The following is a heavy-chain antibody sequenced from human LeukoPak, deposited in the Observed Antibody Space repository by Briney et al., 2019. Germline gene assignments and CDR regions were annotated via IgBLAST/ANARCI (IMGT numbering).Heavy chain of an antibody. J-gene: IGHJ4*02. Sequence: QPGGSLRLSCAASGFSLSSYALHWVRQAPGKGLEWVAVISYDGSNKYYADSVKGRFTISRDNSKNTLYLQMNSLRAEDTAVYYCARGLRYFDYWGQGTLVTVSS. CDR2: ISYDGSNK. V-gene: IGHV3-30-3*01. CDR3: ARGLRYFDY. CDR1: GFSLSSYA.